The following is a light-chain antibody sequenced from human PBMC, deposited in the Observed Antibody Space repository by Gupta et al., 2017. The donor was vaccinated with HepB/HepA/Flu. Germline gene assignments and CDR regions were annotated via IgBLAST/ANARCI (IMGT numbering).Light chain of an antibody. V-gene: IGLV2-14*01. J-gene: IGLJ2*01. CDR3: SSFTSTTTLVV. CDR1: SSDVGGHAY. CDR2: EVS. Sequence: QFALTQPATVCGSLGQSLTIACTGTSSDVGGHAYVSWYQHHAAKAPKLIVYEVSLRPSGVSHRFSGSKSDNTAFLTISGLQAEDEADYYCSSFTSTTTLVVFGGGTSLTVL.